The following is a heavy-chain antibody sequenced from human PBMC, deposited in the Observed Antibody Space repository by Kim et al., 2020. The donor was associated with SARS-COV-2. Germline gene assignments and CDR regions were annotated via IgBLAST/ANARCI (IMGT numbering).Heavy chain of an antibody. CDR1: GGSFSGYN. V-gene: IGHV4-34*01. Sequence: SETLSLTCAVYGGSFSGYNWTCSRQSPGERLQWIGEIDYYGSTNYNPSLTNRGTMLVEASNKQFSLRLITLTAAATAVEYYWRGHSCLQSLYAYYFYYW. D-gene: IGHD1-1*01. CDR3: WRGHSCLQSLYAYYFYY. J-gene: IGHJ4*01. CDR2: IDYYGST.